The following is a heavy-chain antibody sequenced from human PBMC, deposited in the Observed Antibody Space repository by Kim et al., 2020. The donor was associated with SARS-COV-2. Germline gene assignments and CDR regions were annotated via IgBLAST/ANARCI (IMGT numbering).Heavy chain of an antibody. D-gene: IGHD4-17*01. J-gene: IGHJ4*02. CDR3: ARDYGGY. V-gene: IGHV1-69*04. Sequence: ILGIANYAQKFQGRVTITADKSTSTAYMELSSLRSEDTAVYYCARDYGGYWGQGTLVTVSS. CDR2: ILGIA.